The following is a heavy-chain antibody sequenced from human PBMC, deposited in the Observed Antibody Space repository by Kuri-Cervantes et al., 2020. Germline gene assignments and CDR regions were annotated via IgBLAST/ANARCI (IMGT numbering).Heavy chain of an antibody. CDR3: ARAQWLKGVGDY. CDR1: GFTFSNYW. V-gene: IGHV3-7*01. J-gene: IGHJ4*02. Sequence: GGSLRLSCAASGFTFSNYWMAWVRQAPGKGLEWVAMIKKDGSDGYYVDSVKGRFTISRDNVINSLFLQINSLRAKDSAVHYCARAQWLKGVGDYWGQGTLVTVSS. D-gene: IGHD6-19*01. CDR2: IKKDGSDG.